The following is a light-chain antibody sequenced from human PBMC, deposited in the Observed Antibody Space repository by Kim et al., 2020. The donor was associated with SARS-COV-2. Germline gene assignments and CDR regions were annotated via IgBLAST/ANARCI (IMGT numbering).Light chain of an antibody. V-gene: IGLV3-1*01. CDR1: KLGGKY. CDR2: QDK. J-gene: IGLJ3*02. Sequence: SYELTQPPSVSVYPGQTAIITCSGDKLGGKYFYWYHQKPGQSPVLVMYQDKKRPSGIPERFSGSSSGNTATLTISGTQAMDEADYYCQAWDNNIVVFGEGTQLTVL. CDR3: QAWDNNIVV.